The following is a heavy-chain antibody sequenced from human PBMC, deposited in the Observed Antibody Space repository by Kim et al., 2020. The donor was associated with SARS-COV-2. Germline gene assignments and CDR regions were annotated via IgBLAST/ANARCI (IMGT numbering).Heavy chain of an antibody. CDR2: ISYDGSNK. CDR3: ARVDYGDYVLYAFDI. CDR1: GFTFSSYA. J-gene: IGHJ3*02. Sequence: GGSLRLSCAASGFTFSSYAMHWVRQAPGKGLEWVAVISYDGSNKYYADSVKGRFTISRDNSKNTLYLQMNSLRAEDTAVYYCARVDYGDYVLYAFDIWGQGTMVTVSS. V-gene: IGHV3-30-3*01. D-gene: IGHD4-17*01.